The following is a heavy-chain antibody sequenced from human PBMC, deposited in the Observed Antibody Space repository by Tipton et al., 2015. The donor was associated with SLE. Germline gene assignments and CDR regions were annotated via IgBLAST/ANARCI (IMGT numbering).Heavy chain of an antibody. CDR2: IKQDGSEK. CDR1: GFTFSSYW. V-gene: IGHV3-7*01. D-gene: IGHD6-19*01. CDR3: AKDPNHHQGSGWY. J-gene: IGHJ4*02. Sequence: GSLRLSCAASGFTFSSYWMSWVRQAPGKGLEWVANIKQDGSEKYYVDSVKGRFTISRDNAKNSLYLQMNSLRAEDTAVYYCAKDPNHHQGSGWYWGQGTLVTVSS.